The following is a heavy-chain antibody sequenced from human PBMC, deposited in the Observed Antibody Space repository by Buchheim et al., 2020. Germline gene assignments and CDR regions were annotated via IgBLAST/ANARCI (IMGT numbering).Heavy chain of an antibody. Sequence: QVQLVESGGGVVQPGRSLRLSCAASGFTFSSYAMHWVRQAPGKGLEWVAVISYDGSNKYYADSVTGRFTISRDNSKNTLYLQMNSLRAEDTAVYYCARERYYYDSSGYYYVVYPPRGFDYWGQGTL. V-gene: IGHV3-30-3*01. J-gene: IGHJ4*02. CDR3: ARERYYYDSSGYYYVVYPPRGFDY. CDR2: ISYDGSNK. CDR1: GFTFSSYA. D-gene: IGHD3-22*01.